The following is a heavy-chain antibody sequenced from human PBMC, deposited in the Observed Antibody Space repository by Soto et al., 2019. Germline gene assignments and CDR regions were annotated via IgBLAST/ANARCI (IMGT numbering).Heavy chain of an antibody. CDR3: ARNLNGYGNWDY. Sequence: TEGSMRLSCAAAGFTLRGYWMHWVRQAPGGGLVWVSRIDGSGSNTFYADSVKGRFTISRDNAKNTLYLQMNNLSPEDTAVYYCARNLNGYGNWDYWGQGNLVTVSS. V-gene: IGHV3-74*01. CDR2: IDGSGSNT. CDR1: GFTLRGYW. J-gene: IGHJ4*02. D-gene: IGHD1-1*01.